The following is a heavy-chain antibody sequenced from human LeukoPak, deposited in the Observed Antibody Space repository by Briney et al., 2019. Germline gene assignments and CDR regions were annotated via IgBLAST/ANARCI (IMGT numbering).Heavy chain of an antibody. CDR1: GGSISSSSYY. V-gene: IGHV4-39*01. CDR3: ARGCYDFWSGYLRRFHNWFDP. Sequence: SETLSLTCTVSGGSISSSSYYWGWIRQPPGKGLEWIGSIYYSGSTYYNPSLKSRVTISVDTSKNQFSLELSSVTAADTAVYYCARGCYDFWSGYLRRFHNWFDPWGQGTLVTVSS. J-gene: IGHJ5*02. D-gene: IGHD3-3*01. CDR2: IYYSGST.